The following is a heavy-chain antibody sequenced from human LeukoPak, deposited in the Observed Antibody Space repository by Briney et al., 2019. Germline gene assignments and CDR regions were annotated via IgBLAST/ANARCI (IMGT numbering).Heavy chain of an antibody. V-gene: IGHV3-23*01. D-gene: IGHD2-15*01. CDR2: ISGSGGST. CDR1: GFTFRSYA. CDR3: APIYGYCSGGSCSY. J-gene: IGHJ4*02. Sequence: GGSLRLSCAASGFTFRSYAMSWVRQAPGKGLEWVSAISGSGGSTYYADSVKGRFTISRDNSKNTLYLQMNSLRAEDTAVYYCAPIYGYCSGGSCSYWGQGTLVTVSS.